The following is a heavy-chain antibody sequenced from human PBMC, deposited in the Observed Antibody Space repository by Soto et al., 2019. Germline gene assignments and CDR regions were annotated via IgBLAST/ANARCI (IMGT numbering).Heavy chain of an antibody. V-gene: IGHV1-69*01. Sequence: QVQLVQSGAEVKKPGSSVKVSCKASGGTFSSYAISWVRQAPGQGLEWMGGIIPIFGTANYAQKFQGRVTITADESTSTAYMELSSLRSEDTAVYFCERGVEMANIGVYGMDVWGQGTTVTVSS. J-gene: IGHJ6*02. CDR1: GGTFSSYA. CDR2: IIPIFGTA. CDR3: ERGVEMANIGVYGMDV. D-gene: IGHD5-12*01.